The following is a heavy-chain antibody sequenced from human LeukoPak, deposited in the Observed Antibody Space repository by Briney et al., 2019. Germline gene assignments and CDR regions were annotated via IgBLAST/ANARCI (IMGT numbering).Heavy chain of an antibody. Sequence: SETLSLTCDVSGASISRGGYSWSWLRQPPGKGLEWIVYIFHSGGTYCNPSLKSRVTISVDRSKNRFSLKLNSVTAADTAIYYCARDWACFDYWGQGALVTVSS. V-gene: IGHV4-30-2*01. D-gene: IGHD3-16*01. CDR2: IFHSGGT. J-gene: IGHJ4*02. CDR1: GASISRGGYS. CDR3: ARDWACFDY.